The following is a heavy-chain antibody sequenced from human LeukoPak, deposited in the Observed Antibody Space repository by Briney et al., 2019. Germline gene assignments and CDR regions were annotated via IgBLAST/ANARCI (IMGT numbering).Heavy chain of an antibody. CDR2: IYPGDSET. D-gene: IGHD5-18*01. V-gene: IGHV5-51*01. J-gene: IGHJ4*02. Sequence: GESLKISWKGSGYRFTSYWIGWVRQIPGKGLEGVGIIYPGDSETRYSPSFQGQVTISADKSISTAYLQWSSLKASDTAMYYCARLFAGYSYGFYFEYWGQGTLVTVSS. CDR1: GYRFTSYW. CDR3: ARLFAGYSYGFYFEY.